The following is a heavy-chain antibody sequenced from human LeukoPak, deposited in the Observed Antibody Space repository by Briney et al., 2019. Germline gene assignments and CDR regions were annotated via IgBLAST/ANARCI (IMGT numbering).Heavy chain of an antibody. CDR1: GGSIDSTNW. D-gene: IGHD4-11*01. Sequence: SETLSLTCDVSGGSIDSTNWWNWVRQPPGKGLEWIGEIHQDGTINYNPSLKSRVTLSVDTSKNQFSLKLSSVTAADTAVYYCARAANYRVDYWGQGTLVTVSS. V-gene: IGHV4/OR15-8*01. CDR2: IHQDGTI. J-gene: IGHJ4*02. CDR3: ARAANYRVDY.